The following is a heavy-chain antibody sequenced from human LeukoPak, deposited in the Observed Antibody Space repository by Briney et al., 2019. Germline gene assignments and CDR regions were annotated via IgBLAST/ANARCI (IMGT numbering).Heavy chain of an antibody. D-gene: IGHD6-13*01. J-gene: IGHJ4*02. V-gene: IGHV3-74*01. CDR2: INSDGSST. CDR1: GFTFSSYW. Sequence: GGSLGLSCAASGFTFSSYWMHWVRQAPGKGLVWVSRINSDGSSTSYADSVKGRFTISRDNAKNTLYLQMNSLRAEDTAVYYCARLWGIAAELDYWGQGTLVTVSS. CDR3: ARLWGIAAELDY.